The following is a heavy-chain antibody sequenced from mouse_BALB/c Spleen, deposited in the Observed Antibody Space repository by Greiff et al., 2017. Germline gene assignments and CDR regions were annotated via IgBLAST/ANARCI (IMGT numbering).Heavy chain of an antibody. CDR1: GYAFTNYL. J-gene: IGHJ3*01. CDR3: ARDLYYGSSLAY. Sequence: VQLQQSGAELVRPGTSVKVSCKASGYAFTNYLIEWVKQRPGQGLEWIGVINPGSGGTNYNEKFKGKATLTADKSSSTAYMQLSSLTSDDSAVYFCARDLYYGSSLAYWGQGTLVTVSA. D-gene: IGHD1-1*01. CDR2: INPGSGGT. V-gene: IGHV1-54*01.